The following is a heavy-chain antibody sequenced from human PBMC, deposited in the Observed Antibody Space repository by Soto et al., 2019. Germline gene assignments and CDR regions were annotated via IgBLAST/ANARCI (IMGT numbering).Heavy chain of an antibody. J-gene: IGHJ4*02. V-gene: IGHV3-66*01. D-gene: IGHD3-10*01. CDR1: GFTVSSNY. Sequence: EVQLVESGGGLVQPGGSLRLSCAASGFTVSSNYMSWVRQAPGKGLEWVSIIYSGGSTYYADSVKGRFTISRDNSKNTLYLKMNSLSAEDTAVYYCARDQAGSGLGIDYWGQGTLVTVSS. CDR3: ARDQAGSGLGIDY. CDR2: IYSGGST.